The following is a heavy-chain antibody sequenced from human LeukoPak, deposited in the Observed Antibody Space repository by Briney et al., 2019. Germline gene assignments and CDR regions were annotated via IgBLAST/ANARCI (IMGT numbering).Heavy chain of an antibody. J-gene: IGHJ4*02. V-gene: IGHV3-23*01. CDR2: ISGSGGST. CDR3: ARGSRPYGSGSYYFDY. D-gene: IGHD3-10*01. Sequence: PGGSLRLSCAASGFTFSSYSMNWVRQAPGKGLEWVSAISGSGGSTYYADSVKGRFTISRDNSKNTLYLQMNSLRAEDTAVYYCARGSRPYGSGSYYFDYWGQGTLVTVSS. CDR1: GFTFSSYS.